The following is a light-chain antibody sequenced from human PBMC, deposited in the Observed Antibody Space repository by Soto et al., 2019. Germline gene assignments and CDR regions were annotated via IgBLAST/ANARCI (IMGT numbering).Light chain of an antibody. CDR3: NSFTNSHTYV. Sequence: QSALTQPASVSGSPGQSITISCIGTRSDIGTYTRVSWYQQPPGTAPKLIIYEVNNRPSGVPDRFSGSKSGNTASLIISGLQAEDEADYYCNSFTNSHTYVFGTGTKVTVL. CDR1: RSDIGTYTR. J-gene: IGLJ1*01. V-gene: IGLV2-18*02. CDR2: EVN.